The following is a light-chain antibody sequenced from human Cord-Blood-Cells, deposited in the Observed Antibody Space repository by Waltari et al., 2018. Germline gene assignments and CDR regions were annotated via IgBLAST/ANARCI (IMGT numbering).Light chain of an antibody. CDR1: SSEVGSYDL. CDR3: CSYAGSSTVV. V-gene: IGLV2-23*01. Sequence: QSALTQPASVSGSPGQAITISCTGTSSEVGSYDLVSCYQQHPGKAPQLMIYAGSKRPSGVSNRFAGAKSGKTACLTISGLQAEDEADYYCCSYAGSSTVVFGGGTKLTVL. CDR2: AGS. J-gene: IGLJ2*01.